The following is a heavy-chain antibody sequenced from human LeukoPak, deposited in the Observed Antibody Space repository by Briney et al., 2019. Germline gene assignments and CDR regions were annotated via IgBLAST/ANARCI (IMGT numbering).Heavy chain of an antibody. Sequence: GGSLRLSCAASGFTVSSNYMSWVRQAPGKGLEWVSGISWNSGSIGYADSVKGRFTISRDNAKNSLYLQMNSLRAEDMALYYCAKGNSGSCADAFDIWGQGTMVTVSS. CDR1: GFTVSSNY. CDR3: AKGNSGSCADAFDI. V-gene: IGHV3-9*03. D-gene: IGHD1-26*01. CDR2: ISWNSGSI. J-gene: IGHJ3*02.